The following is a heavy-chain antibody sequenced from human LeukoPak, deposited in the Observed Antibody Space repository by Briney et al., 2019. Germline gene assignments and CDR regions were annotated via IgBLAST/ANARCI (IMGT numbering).Heavy chain of an antibody. CDR1: GFTFTSYS. CDR2: ISSSGAYI. V-gene: IGHV3-21*01. J-gene: IGHJ4*02. Sequence: GGSLRLSCAASGFTFTSYSMNWVRQAPGKGLVWVSSISSSGAYIYYADSMKGRFTTSRDSAKSSLYLQMNSLRAEDTAVYYCARGDRDGYRLYYFDYWGQGTLVTVSS. CDR3: ARGDRDGYRLYYFDY. D-gene: IGHD5-24*01.